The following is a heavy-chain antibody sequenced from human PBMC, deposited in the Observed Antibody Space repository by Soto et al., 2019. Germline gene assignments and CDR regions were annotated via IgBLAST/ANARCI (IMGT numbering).Heavy chain of an antibody. CDR3: AREENCSDGVCYSEYFQR. V-gene: IGHV1-46*01. Sequence: ASVNVSCKSSGYIFTAYSMHWVRQAPGQGLECMGVVNSSGGSTNYAQRFQGRITMTRDTSTSTVYMDLKFLTSEDTAVYYCAREENCSDGVCYSEYFQRWGQGTLVTVSS. D-gene: IGHD2-15*01. J-gene: IGHJ1*01. CDR2: VNSSGGST. CDR1: GYIFTAYS.